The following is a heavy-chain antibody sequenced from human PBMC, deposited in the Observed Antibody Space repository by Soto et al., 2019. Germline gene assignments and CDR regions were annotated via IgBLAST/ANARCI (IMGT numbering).Heavy chain of an antibody. V-gene: IGHV3-66*01. J-gene: IGHJ4*02. Sequence: GGSLRLSCAASGFDASVNYMTWVRQAPVKGLEWVSAINSGGNTFYADSVKGRFTISRDNAKNTVYLQMNSLRPEDTAVYYCARSGSIDYWGRGTLVTVSS. CDR2: INSGGNT. CDR1: GFDASVNY. CDR3: ARSGSIDY.